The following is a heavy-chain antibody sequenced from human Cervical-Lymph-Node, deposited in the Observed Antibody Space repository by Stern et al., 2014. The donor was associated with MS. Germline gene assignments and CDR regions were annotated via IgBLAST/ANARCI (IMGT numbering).Heavy chain of an antibody. J-gene: IGHJ4*02. V-gene: IGHV3-30*18. CDR2: ISHDGSDQ. CDR3: ANAAALLCMTTSCYKAFEN. CDR1: GFTIRSYG. D-gene: IGHD2-2*02. Sequence: QVQLVESGGGVVQPGKSLRLSCAASGFTIRSYGMHWVRQAPGKWLEWVAVISHDGSDQYYADSVEGRFTISRDNSKNTLYLQMNSLRAEDTAVYYCANAAALLCMTTSCYKAFENWGQGTLVTVSS.